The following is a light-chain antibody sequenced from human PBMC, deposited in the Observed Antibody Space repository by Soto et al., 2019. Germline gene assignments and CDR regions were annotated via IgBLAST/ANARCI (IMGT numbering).Light chain of an antibody. CDR2: GAS. CDR3: QQLNKYPST. Sequence: IPFTQSPSSLSASVGDRITLTCPASQGISSYLGWYQQKPGKAPKLLIYGASTLQSWVPSSFSGSGSGTDFTLTISSLQPEDFATYYCQQLNKYPSTFGGGTKVDIK. J-gene: IGKJ4*01. V-gene: IGKV1-9*01. CDR1: QGISSY.